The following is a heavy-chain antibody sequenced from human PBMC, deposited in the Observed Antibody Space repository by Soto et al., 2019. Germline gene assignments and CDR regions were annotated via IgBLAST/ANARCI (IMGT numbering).Heavy chain of an antibody. CDR3: ARAHRGFDY. V-gene: IGHV4-34*01. CDR2: INHGGAT. J-gene: IGHJ4*02. CDR1: GGSLSGYY. Sequence: SETLSLTCAVYGGSLSGYYWSWIRQVPGKGLQWIGEINHGGATNYNPSLKSRLTISLDTSKNQFSLKLSTVTAADTAVYYCARAHRGFDYWGQGTLVTVSS.